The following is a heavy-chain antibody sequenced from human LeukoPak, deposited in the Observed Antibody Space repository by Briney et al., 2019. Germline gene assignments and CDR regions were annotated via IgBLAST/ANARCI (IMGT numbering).Heavy chain of an antibody. Sequence: GGSLRLSCAASGFTFSSYSMKWVRQAPGKGLEWVSSISTGSSYIYYADSVKGRFTISRDNAKNSLYLQMNSLRAEDTAVYYCARAPMILDAFDIWGQGTMVTVSS. D-gene: IGHD3-22*01. CDR3: ARAPMILDAFDI. V-gene: IGHV3-21*01. CDR1: GFTFSSYS. CDR2: ISTGSSYI. J-gene: IGHJ3*02.